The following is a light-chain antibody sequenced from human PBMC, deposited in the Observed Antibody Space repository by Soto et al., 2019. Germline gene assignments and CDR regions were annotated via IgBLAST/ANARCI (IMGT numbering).Light chain of an antibody. CDR1: SSDIGHYDY. Sequence: QSALTQPASVSGSPGQSITISCTGTSSDIGHYDYVSWYQQHPGKAPKLMIYHVTYRPSGVSNRYSGSKSGNSASLTISWLQSDYEADYYCCSLTTSHTYVFGSGTKVTV. J-gene: IGLJ1*01. CDR2: HVT. V-gene: IGLV2-14*03. CDR3: CSLTTSHTYV.